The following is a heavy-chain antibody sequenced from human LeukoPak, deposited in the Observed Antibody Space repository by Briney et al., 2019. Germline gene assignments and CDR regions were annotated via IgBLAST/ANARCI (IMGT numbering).Heavy chain of an antibody. D-gene: IGHD3-9*01. CDR1: GDSISTGSHY. V-gene: IGHV4-39*01. Sequence: PSETLSLTRTVSGDSISTGSHYWGWIRQPPGKGLEWIGSIYFSGSTYYNPSLKSRVTISVNTSKNQFSLNLSSVTAADTAVYYCARETGTVSWGQGTLVTVSS. CDR2: IYFSGST. CDR3: ARETGTVS. J-gene: IGHJ5*02.